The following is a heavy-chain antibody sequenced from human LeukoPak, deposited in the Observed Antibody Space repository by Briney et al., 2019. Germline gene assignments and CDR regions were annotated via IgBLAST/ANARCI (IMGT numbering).Heavy chain of an antibody. CDR1: GFTFSSYW. Sequence: GGSLRLSCAASGFTFSSYWIHWVRQAPGKGLVWVSHINRDGSSATYADSVKGRLTISRDNAKNTVYLQMNSLRAEDTAVYYCARGGVGCFDYWGQGALVTVSS. V-gene: IGHV3-74*01. D-gene: IGHD6-19*01. J-gene: IGHJ4*02. CDR2: INRDGSSA. CDR3: ARGGVGCFDY.